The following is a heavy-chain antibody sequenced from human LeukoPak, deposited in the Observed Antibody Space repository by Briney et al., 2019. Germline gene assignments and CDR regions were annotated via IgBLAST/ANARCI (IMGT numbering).Heavy chain of an antibody. CDR1: GGSISSGGYY. D-gene: IGHD2-15*01. Sequence: PAQTLSLTCTVSGGSISSGGYYWSSIRQHPGKGLEWIGYIYYSGSTYYNPSLKSRVTISVDTSKNHFSLKLTSVTAADAAVYYCARAYCSADRCYPGRYWREGTLVSDSP. V-gene: IGHV4-31*03. CDR2: IYYSGST. CDR3: ARAYCSADRCYPGRY. J-gene: IGHJ4*02.